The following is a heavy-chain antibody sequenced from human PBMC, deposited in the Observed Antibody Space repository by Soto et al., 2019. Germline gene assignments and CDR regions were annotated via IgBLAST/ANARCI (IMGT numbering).Heavy chain of an antibody. D-gene: IGHD3-16*02. V-gene: IGHV3-30*02. CDR1: AFSSTKQR. CDR2: ISSGGHDT. J-gene: IGHJ4*02. CDR3: AKGQEDDYVWGSYRN. Sequence: GESLTLSCPASAFSSTKQRMNWVRPPAEKGLEWVASISSGGHDTWYADSVKGRLTISRDNSKNTLYLQMNSLRAEDTAVYYCAKGQEDDYVWGSYRNWGQGTLVTVSS.